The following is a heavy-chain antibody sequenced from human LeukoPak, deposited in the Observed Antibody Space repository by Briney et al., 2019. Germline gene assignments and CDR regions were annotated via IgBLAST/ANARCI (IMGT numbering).Heavy chain of an antibody. CDR3: ARHGEYYQDV. CDR2: IYTSGST. J-gene: IGHJ6*02. V-gene: IGHV4-61*02. Sequence: SQTLPLTCTVSGGSLSSGSYYWSWIRQPAGKGLEWIGRIYTSGSTNYNPSLKSRVTISVDTSKNQFSLKLSSVTAADTAVYYCARHGEYYQDVWGQGTTVTVSS. D-gene: IGHD4-17*01. CDR1: GGSLSSGSYY.